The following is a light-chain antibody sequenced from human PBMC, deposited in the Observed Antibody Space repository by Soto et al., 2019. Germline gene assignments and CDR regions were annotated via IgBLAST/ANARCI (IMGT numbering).Light chain of an antibody. CDR2: DVD. J-gene: IGLJ2*01. CDR1: NSDVGHYNY. CDR3: CSYAGSSWI. Sequence: QSALTQPRSVSGSPGQSVTISCTGTNSDVGHYNYVSWYQQHPGKAPKLIIFDVDKRPSGVPDRFSGSKSGNTASLTISGLQAGDEADYYCCSYAGSSWIFGGGTKVTVL. V-gene: IGLV2-11*01.